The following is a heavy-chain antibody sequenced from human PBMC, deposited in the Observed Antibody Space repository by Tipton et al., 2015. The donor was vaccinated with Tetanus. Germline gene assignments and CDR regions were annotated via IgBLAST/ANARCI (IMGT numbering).Heavy chain of an antibody. J-gene: IGHJ4*02. Sequence: TLSLTCTVSGGSFSSYFWTWIRQPPGKGLEWIGNIYNIARTNYNPSLRSRVTMSVDTSKNQFYLQLSSVTAADTAVYFCARSAHFASWYDWGPGTRVTVSS. D-gene: IGHD6-13*01. CDR3: ARSAHFASWYD. CDR1: GGSFSSYF. CDR2: IYNIART. V-gene: IGHV4-59*01.